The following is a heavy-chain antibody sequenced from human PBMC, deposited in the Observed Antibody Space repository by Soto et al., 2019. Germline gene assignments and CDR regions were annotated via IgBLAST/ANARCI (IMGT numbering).Heavy chain of an antibody. D-gene: IGHD6-19*01. Sequence: GGSLRLSCVASGFDVSDSYIAWIRQAPGKWLEWISYTSGSADTTYYADSVKGRFTMSRDNAKNSLYLQMSSQKRDDTAVYYCARATYSGFGLDSWGQGXLVTVYS. CDR2: TSGSADTT. CDR3: ARATYSGFGLDS. J-gene: IGHJ5*01. V-gene: IGHV3-11*01. CDR1: GFDVSDSY.